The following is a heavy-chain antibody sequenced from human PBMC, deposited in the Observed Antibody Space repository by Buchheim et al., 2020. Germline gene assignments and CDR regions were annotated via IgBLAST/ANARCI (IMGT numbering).Heavy chain of an antibody. CDR2: IKQDGSEK. CDR3: ARDFLAGQQLIGGVWFDP. CDR1: GFTFSSYA. Sequence: VQLVESGGGVVQPGRSLRLSCAASGFTFSSYAMHWVRQAPGKGLEWVANIKQDGSEKYYVDSVKGRFTISRDNAKNSLYLQMNSLRAEDTAVYYCARDFLAGQQLIGGVWFDPWGQGTL. J-gene: IGHJ5*02. V-gene: IGHV3-7*01. D-gene: IGHD6-13*01.